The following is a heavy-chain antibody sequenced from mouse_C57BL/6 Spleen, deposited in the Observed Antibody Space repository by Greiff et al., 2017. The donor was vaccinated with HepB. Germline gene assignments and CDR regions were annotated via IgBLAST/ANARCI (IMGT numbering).Heavy chain of an antibody. D-gene: IGHD2-13*01. Sequence: QVQLKQPGAELVRPGSSVKLSCKASGYTFTSYWMHWVKQRPIQGLEWIGNIDPSDSETHYNQKFKDKATLTVDKSSSTAYMQLSSLTSEDSAVYYCARLGEGAMDYWGQGTSVTVSS. CDR3: ARLGEGAMDY. V-gene: IGHV1-52*01. J-gene: IGHJ4*01. CDR2: IDPSDSET. CDR1: GYTFTSYW.